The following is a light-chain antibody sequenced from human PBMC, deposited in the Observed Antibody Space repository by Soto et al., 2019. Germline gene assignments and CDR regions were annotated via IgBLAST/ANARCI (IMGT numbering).Light chain of an antibody. CDR1: QSVSSY. V-gene: IGKV3-11*01. CDR3: QQNLT. CDR2: DAS. Sequence: DIVLTQSPATLSLSPGERATLSCRASQSVSSYLAWYQQKPGQAPRLLIYDASNRATGIPARFSGSGSGTDFTLTISSLEPKDFAVYYCQQNLTFGPGTQVDIK. J-gene: IGKJ3*01.